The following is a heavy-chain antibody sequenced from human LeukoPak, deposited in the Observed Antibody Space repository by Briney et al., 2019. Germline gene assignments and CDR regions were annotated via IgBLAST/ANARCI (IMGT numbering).Heavy chain of an antibody. J-gene: IGHJ4*02. V-gene: IGHV4-59*08. CDR3: ARHRYSYGSYYFDY. D-gene: IGHD5-18*01. Sequence: PSETLSLTCAVYGGSFSGYYWSWIRQPPGKGLELIGYIHYSGSTNSNPSLTIRVTILVDTSKNQFSLKPSSVTAADTAVYFCARHRYSYGSYYFDYWGQGSLVTVSS. CDR1: GGSFSGYY. CDR2: IHYSGST.